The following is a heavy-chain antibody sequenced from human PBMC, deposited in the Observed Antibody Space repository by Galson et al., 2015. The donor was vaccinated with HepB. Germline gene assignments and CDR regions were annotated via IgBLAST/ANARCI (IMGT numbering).Heavy chain of an antibody. J-gene: IGHJ2*01. Sequence: SVKVSCKASGYTFTSYYMHWVRQAPGQGLEWMGIINPSGGSTSYAQKFQGRVTMTRDTSTSTVYMELSSLRSEDTAVYYCARDCRQDQNGYSYGNDWYFDLWGRGTLVTVSS. D-gene: IGHD5-18*01. CDR2: INPSGGST. V-gene: IGHV1-46*01. CDR1: GYTFTSYY. CDR3: ARDCRQDQNGYSYGNDWYFDL.